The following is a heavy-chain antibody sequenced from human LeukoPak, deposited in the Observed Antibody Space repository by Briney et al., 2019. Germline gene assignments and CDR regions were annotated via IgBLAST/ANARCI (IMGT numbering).Heavy chain of an antibody. CDR1: GFSFSSYS. D-gene: IGHD6-19*01. CDR2: ISHTGSTM. J-gene: IGHJ4*02. CDR3: ARDGLWQWLAYFDY. Sequence: GGSLRLSCAASGFSFSSYSLNWVRQAPGKGLEWVSYISHTGSTMSYADSVKGRFTISRDNARNSLYLQMNSLRAEDTAVYYCARDGLWQWLAYFDYWGQGTLVTVSS. V-gene: IGHV3-48*04.